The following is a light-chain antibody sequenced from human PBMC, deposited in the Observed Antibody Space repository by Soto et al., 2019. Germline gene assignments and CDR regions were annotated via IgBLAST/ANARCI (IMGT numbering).Light chain of an antibody. CDR1: QSVSSY. Sequence: EIVLTQSPATLSLSPGERATLSCRASQSVSSYLAWYQQKPGQAPRLLIYDASNRATGIPARFSGSGSETDFTLTISSLEPEDFAGYYCQQRSNWPPRISFGQVTRLEIK. J-gene: IGKJ5*01. V-gene: IGKV3-11*01. CDR2: DAS. CDR3: QQRSNWPPRIS.